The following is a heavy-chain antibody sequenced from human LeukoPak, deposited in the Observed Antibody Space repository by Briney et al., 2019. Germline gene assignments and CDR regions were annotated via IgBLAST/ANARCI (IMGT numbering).Heavy chain of an antibody. Sequence: SETLSLTCTVSDGSISGYYWSWIRQSPGKGLEWIGYIYYSGSTNYNPSLKSRVTISVDTSKNQFSLKLSSVTAADTAVYYCARTTEGYCRGRSCYSYYYYMDVWGKGTTVTVS. V-gene: IGHV4-59*01. J-gene: IGHJ6*03. CDR1: DGSISGYY. D-gene: IGHD2-15*01. CDR2: IYYSGST. CDR3: ARTTEGYCRGRSCYSYYYYMDV.